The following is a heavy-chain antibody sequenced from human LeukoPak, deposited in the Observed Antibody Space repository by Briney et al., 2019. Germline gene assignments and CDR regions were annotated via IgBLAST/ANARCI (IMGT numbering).Heavy chain of an antibody. CDR2: ISSSSSYV. CDR1: GFTFSTYS. J-gene: IGHJ4*02. V-gene: IGHV3-21*01. CDR3: ARDIYGGYGFDY. Sequence: PGGSLRLSCAASGFTFSTYSMSWVRQAPGKGLEWVSSISSSSSYVSYADSVKGRFTISRDNAKNSLYLQMNSLRAEDTAVYYCARDIYGGYGFDYWGQGTLVTVSS. D-gene: IGHD4-17*01.